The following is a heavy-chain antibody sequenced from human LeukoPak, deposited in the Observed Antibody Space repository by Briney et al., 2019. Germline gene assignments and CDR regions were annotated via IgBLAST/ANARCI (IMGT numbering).Heavy chain of an antibody. CDR3: GREGAAVLTQDDY. V-gene: IGHV3-74*01. CDR1: GFSFSSYW. J-gene: IGHJ4*02. Sequence: GGSLRLSCAASGFSFSSYWMQWVRQAPGKGLVWVSRISRDGSTTSYADSVRGRFTVSRDNAKNTLYLQMNSLRAEDTAVYYCGREGAAVLTQDDYWGQRTLVTVAS. CDR2: ISRDGSTT. D-gene: IGHD3-10*01.